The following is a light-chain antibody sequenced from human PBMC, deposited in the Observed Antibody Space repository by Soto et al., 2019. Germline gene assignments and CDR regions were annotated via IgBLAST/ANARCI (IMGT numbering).Light chain of an antibody. J-gene: IGKJ5*01. Sequence: EIVLTQSPGTLSLSPGEGASLFCRASQSVSSSYLAWYQQKPGQAPRLLIYDASNRATGIPDRFSGSGSGTDFTLTISRLEPEDFAVYYCQQNGTPPLTFGQGTRLEI. V-gene: IGKV3-20*01. CDR3: QQNGTPPLT. CDR1: QSVSSSY. CDR2: DAS.